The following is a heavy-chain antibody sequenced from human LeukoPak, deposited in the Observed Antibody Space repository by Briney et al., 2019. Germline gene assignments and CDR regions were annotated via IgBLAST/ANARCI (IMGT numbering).Heavy chain of an antibody. J-gene: IGHJ5*02. CDR3: ARGPLVRLPSSFDP. D-gene: IGHD3-16*02. V-gene: IGHV1-8*01. Sequence: ASVKVSRKASGYAFTSYDINWVRQATGQGLEWMGWMNPNSGNTGSAQRFQGRITMTRDTSICTAYMELSSLRSEDTAVYYCARGPLVRLPSSFDPWGQGTLVTVSS. CDR1: GYAFTSYD. CDR2: MNPNSGNT.